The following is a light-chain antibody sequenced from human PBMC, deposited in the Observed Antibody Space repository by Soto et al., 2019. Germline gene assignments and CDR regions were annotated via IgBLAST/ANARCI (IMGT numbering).Light chain of an antibody. V-gene: IGKV1-5*01. CDR3: QQYNSYSPET. CDR1: QSISSW. J-gene: IGKJ1*01. Sequence: DIQITQSPSTLSASQGDRVTITCRASQSISSWLAWYQQKPGKAPKLLIYDASSLESGVPSRFSGSGSGTEFTLTISSLQPDDFATYYCQQYNSYSPETFCQGTKVDIK. CDR2: DAS.